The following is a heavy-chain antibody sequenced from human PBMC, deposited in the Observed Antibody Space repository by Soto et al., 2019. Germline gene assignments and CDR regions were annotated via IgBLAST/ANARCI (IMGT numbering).Heavy chain of an antibody. CDR3: ARVPDY. J-gene: IGHJ4*02. CDR2: IFYSGST. V-gene: IGHV4-39*07. CDR1: GGSISSSSYY. Sequence: SETLSLTCSVSGGSISSSSYYWGWIRQPPGKGLEWIGSIFYSGSTYYNPSLKSRVTISVDTSKNQFSLKLSSVTAADTAVYYCARVPDYWGQGTLVTVSS.